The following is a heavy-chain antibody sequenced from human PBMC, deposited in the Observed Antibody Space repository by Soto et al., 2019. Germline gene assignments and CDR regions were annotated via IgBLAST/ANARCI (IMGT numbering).Heavy chain of an antibody. CDR1: GFTVSRNY. D-gene: IGHD3-10*01. V-gene: IGHV3-53*01. CDR2: IYSGGST. Sequence: GGSLRLSCAASGFTVSRNYMSWVRQAPGKGLEWVSVIYSGGSTYYADSVKGRFTVSRDNSKNTLYLQMNSLRAEDTAVYYCARDRHTMVRGVIIDYYGMDVWGQGTTVTVS. J-gene: IGHJ6*02. CDR3: ARDRHTMVRGVIIDYYGMDV.